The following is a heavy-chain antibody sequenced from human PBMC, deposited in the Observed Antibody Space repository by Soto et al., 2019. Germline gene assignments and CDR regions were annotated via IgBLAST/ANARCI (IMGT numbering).Heavy chain of an antibody. V-gene: IGHV3-7*01. D-gene: IGHD6-13*01. CDR2: IKQDGSEK. Sequence: GGSLRLSCAASGFTFSSYWMSWVRQAPGKGLEWVANIKQDGSEKYYVDSVKGRFTISRDNAKNSLYLQMNSLRAEDTAVYYCAREGGYSSSWYMWYYYYYMDVWGKGTTVTVSS. CDR1: GFTFSSYW. CDR3: AREGGYSSSWYMWYYYYYMDV. J-gene: IGHJ6*03.